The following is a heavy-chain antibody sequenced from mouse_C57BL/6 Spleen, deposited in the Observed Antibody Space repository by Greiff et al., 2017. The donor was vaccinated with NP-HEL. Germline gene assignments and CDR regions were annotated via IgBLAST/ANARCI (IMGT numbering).Heavy chain of an antibody. V-gene: IGHV5-6*02. Sequence: DVMLVESGGDLVKPGGSLKLSCAASGFTFSSYGMSWVRQTPDKRLEWVATISSGGSYTYYPDSVKGRFTISRDNAKNTLYLQMSSLKSEDTAMYYCASTAQATPYYFDYWGQGTTLTVSS. CDR2: ISSGGSYT. J-gene: IGHJ2*01. D-gene: IGHD3-2*02. CDR3: ASTAQATPYYFDY. CDR1: GFTFSSYG.